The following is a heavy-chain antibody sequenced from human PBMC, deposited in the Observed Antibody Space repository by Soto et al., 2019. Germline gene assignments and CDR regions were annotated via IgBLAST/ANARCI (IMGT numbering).Heavy chain of an antibody. CDR2: IYYSGST. V-gene: IGHV4-39*07. CDR1: GGSLRSSSYY. J-gene: IGHJ6*02. CDR3: ARGGAHYYYHGMDV. Sequence: SETLSLTCTVSGGSLRSSSYYWGWIRQPPGKGLEWIGSIYYSGSTYYNPSLKSRVTISVDTSKNQFSLRLSSVTAADTAVYYCARGGAHYYYHGMDVRGHGTMVTVCS.